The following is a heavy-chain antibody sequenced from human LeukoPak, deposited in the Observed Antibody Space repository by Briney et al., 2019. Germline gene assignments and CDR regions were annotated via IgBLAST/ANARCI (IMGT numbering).Heavy chain of an antibody. CDR1: GFTFSSHA. Sequence: GGSLRLSCAASGFTFSSHAMSWVRQAPGKGLEWVAFIRYDAYDKYYADSVKGRFTISRDNPKNTLYLQMNSLRAEDSAVYYCAKVPYCSTTSCYREPLDYWGQGTLVTVSS. CDR2: IRYDAYDK. D-gene: IGHD2-2*02. CDR3: AKVPYCSTTSCYREPLDY. J-gene: IGHJ4*02. V-gene: IGHV3-30*02.